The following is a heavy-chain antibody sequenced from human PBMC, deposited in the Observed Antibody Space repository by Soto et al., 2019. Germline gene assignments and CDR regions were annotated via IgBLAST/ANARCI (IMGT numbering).Heavy chain of an antibody. J-gene: IGHJ5*02. CDR3: ARADDSSVYDWFDP. D-gene: IGHD3-22*01. Sequence: SETLSLTCTVSGGSISSSSYYWGWIRQPPGKGLEWIGSIYYSGSTYYNPSLKSRVTISVDTSKNQFSLKLSSVTAADTAVYYCARADDSSVYDWFDPWGQGTLVTVSS. V-gene: IGHV4-39*07. CDR1: GGSISSSSYY. CDR2: IYYSGST.